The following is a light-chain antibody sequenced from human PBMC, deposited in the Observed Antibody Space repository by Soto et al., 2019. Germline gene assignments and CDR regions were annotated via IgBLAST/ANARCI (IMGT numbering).Light chain of an antibody. CDR1: SSDVGGYNY. Sequence: QSVLTQPASVSGSPGQSITISCTGTSSDVGGYNYVSWYQHHPGEAPKLMIYDVSNRPSGVSNRFSGSKSGNTASLTISGLKAEDEGDYYCCSYTSSSTFLFGGGTKLTVL. CDR2: DVS. CDR3: CSYTSSSTFL. V-gene: IGLV2-14*03. J-gene: IGLJ2*01.